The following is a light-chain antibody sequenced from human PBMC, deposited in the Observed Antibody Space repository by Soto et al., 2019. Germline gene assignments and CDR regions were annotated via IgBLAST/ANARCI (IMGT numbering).Light chain of an antibody. CDR2: EVT. Sequence: QSVLTQPASVSGSPGQSITISCTGTSSDVGGYNYVSWYQQHPGKAPKLMIYEVTNRPSGVSNRFSGSKSGNTASLTISGLQAEDEADYYCSSYTSRSTIVFGTGTKVTLL. CDR3: SSYTSRSTIV. CDR1: SSDVGGYNY. J-gene: IGLJ1*01. V-gene: IGLV2-14*01.